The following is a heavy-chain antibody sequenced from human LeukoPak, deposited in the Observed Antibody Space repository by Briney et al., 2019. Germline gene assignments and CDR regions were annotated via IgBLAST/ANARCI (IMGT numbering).Heavy chain of an antibody. D-gene: IGHD3-3*01. V-gene: IGHV3-7*01. CDR1: GFTFRSYW. CDR3: ARGGRFFPDY. CDR2: IKQDGSEK. Sequence: PGGPLRLSCAASGFTFRSYWMSWVPQAPGKGLEWVANIKQDGSEKYYVDSVKGRFTISRDNAKNSLYLEMNSLRADGTAVYYCARGGRFFPDYWGQGTLVTVSS. J-gene: IGHJ4*02.